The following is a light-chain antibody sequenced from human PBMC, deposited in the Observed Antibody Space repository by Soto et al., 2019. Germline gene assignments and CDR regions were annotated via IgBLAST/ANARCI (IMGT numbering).Light chain of an antibody. CDR3: QTWGTGIHVV. Sequence: QPVLTQSPSASASLGASVKLTCTLSSGHSSYAIAWHQQQPEKGPRYLMKLNSDRSHSKGDGIPDRFSGSSSGAERYLTISSLQAEDAADYYCQTWGTGIHVVFGGGTKVTVL. CDR2: LNSDRSH. CDR1: SGHSSYA. V-gene: IGLV4-69*01. J-gene: IGLJ2*01.